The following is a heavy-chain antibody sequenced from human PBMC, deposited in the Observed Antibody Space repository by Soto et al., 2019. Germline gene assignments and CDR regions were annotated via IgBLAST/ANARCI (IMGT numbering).Heavy chain of an antibody. D-gene: IGHD2-15*01. V-gene: IGHV3-21*01. J-gene: IGHJ6*02. CDR2: ISSSSSYI. Sequence: GGSLRLSCAASGFTFSSYSMNWVRQAPGKGLEWVSSISSSSSYIYYADSVKGRFTISRDNAKNSLYLQMNSLRAEDTAVYYSARDGCSGGSCYVSGGMDVWGQWTKVTV. CDR3: ARDGCSGGSCYVSGGMDV. CDR1: GFTFSSYS.